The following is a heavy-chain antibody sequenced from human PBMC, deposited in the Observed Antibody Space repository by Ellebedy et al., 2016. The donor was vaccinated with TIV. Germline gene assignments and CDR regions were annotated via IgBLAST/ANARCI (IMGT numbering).Heavy chain of an antibody. CDR2: ISSDVTGP. V-gene: IGHV3-74*01. J-gene: IGHJ4*02. D-gene: IGHD3-22*01. CDR1: GFTFSMSW. Sequence: PGGSLRLSCAASGFTFSMSWMHWVSKVPGKGLVWVSRISSDVTGPPYADSVRGRFTISRDNVKNTVYLQMHRLRVEDTAVYYCAIGVLNSCYYPDKWGPGTLVTVSS. CDR3: AIGVLNSCYYPDK.